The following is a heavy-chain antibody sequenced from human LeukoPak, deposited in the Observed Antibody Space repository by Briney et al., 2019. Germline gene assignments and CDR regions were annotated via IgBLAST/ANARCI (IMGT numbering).Heavy chain of an antibody. J-gene: IGHJ6*02. V-gene: IGHV4-34*01. Sequence: SETLSLTCTVSGGSISSYYWSWIRQPPGKGLEWIGEINHSGSTNYNPSLKSRVTISVDTSKNQFSLKLSSVTAADTAVYYCARGLHYDFWSGYYGSYYYYGMDVWGQGTTVTVSS. CDR1: GGSISSYY. D-gene: IGHD3-3*01. CDR2: INHSGST. CDR3: ARGLHYDFWSGYYGSYYYYGMDV.